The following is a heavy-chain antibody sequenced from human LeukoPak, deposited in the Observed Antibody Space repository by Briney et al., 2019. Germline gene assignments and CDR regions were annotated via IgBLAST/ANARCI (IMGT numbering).Heavy chain of an antibody. D-gene: IGHD2-2*02. CDR2: INPSGGST. CDR1: GYTFTSYY. CDR3: ARWAALGYCSSTSCYRRGYYYYGMDV. V-gene: IGHV1-46*01. Sequence: ASVKVSCTASGYTFTSYYMHWVRQAPGQGLEWMGIINPSGGSTSYAQKFQGRVTMTRDTSKNQFSLKLSSVTAADTAVYYCARWAALGYCSSTSCYRRGYYYYGMDVWGQGTTVTVSS. J-gene: IGHJ6*02.